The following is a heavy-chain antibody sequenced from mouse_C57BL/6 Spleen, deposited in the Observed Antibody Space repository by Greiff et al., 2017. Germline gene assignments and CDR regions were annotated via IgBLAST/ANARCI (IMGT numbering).Heavy chain of an antibody. V-gene: IGHV5-6*01. CDR3: ARHRKSPYFDV. Sequence: EVKLVESGGDLVKPGGSLKLSCAASGFTFSSYGMSWVRQTPDKRLEWVATISSGGSYTYYPDSVKGRFTISRDNAKNTLSLQMSSLKSEDTAMXYCARHRKSPYFDVGGTGTTGTVAS. CDR1: GFTFSSYG. J-gene: IGHJ1*03. CDR2: ISSGGSYT.